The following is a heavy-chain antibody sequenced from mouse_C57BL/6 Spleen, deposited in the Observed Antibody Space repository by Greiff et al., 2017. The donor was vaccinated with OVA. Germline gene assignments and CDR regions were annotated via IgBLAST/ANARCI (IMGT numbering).Heavy chain of an antibody. J-gene: IGHJ4*01. D-gene: IGHD2-1*01. CDR1: GFSLTSYG. CDR2: IWSDGST. Sequence: VQVVESGPGLVAPSQSLSITCTVSGFSLTSYGVHWVRQPPGKGLEWLVVIWSDGSTTYNSALKSRLSISKDNSKSQVFLKMNSLQTDDTAMYYCARHEGTGNPLAMDYWGQGTSVTVSS. CDR3: ARHEGTGNPLAMDY. V-gene: IGHV2-6-1*01.